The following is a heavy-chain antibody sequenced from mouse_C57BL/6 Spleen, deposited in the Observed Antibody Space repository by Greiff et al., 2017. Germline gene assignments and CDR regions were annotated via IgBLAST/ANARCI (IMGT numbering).Heavy chain of an antibody. CDR1: GFTFSSYA. D-gene: IGHD1-1*01. J-gene: IGHJ2*01. CDR2: ISDGGSYT. V-gene: IGHV5-4*01. CDR3: AREYYGSSYGY. Sequence: EVQLVESGGGLVKPGGSLKLSCAASGFTFSSYAMSWVRQTPEKRLEWVATISDGGSYTYYPDNVKGRFTISRDNAKNNLYLQMSHLKSEDTAMYYCAREYYGSSYGYWGQGTTLTVSS.